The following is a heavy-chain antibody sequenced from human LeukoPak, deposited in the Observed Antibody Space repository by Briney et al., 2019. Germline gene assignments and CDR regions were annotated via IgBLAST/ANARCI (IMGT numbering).Heavy chain of an antibody. CDR3: AKDMRYCSSTSCHEVGFDR. V-gene: IGHV3-9*01. Sequence: GRSLSLSCAASGFTFDDYAMHWVRQSPGKGLEWVSGISWNSGSIGYADSVKGRFTISRDNAKNSLYLQMNSLRAEDTALYYCAKDMRYCSSTSCHEVGFDRWGQGTLVSVCS. CDR2: ISWNSGSI. D-gene: IGHD2-2*01. J-gene: IGHJ5*02. CDR1: GFTFDDYA.